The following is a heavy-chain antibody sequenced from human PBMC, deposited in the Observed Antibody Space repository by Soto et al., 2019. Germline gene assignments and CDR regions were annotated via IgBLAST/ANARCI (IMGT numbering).Heavy chain of an antibody. D-gene: IGHD6-13*01. CDR1: GYTFTGYY. V-gene: IGHV1-2*04. CDR3: AREIAAAGTVTWAPYGMDV. Sequence: ASVKVSCKASGYTFTGYYMHWVRRAPGQGLEWMGWINPNSGGTNYAQKFQGWVTMTRDTSISTAYMELSRLRSDDTAVYYCAREIAAAGTVTWAPYGMDVWGQGTTVTVSS. CDR2: INPNSGGT. J-gene: IGHJ6*02.